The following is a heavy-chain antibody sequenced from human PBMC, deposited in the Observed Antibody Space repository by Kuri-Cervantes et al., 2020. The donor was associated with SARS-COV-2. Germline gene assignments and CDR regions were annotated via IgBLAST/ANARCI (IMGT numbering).Heavy chain of an antibody. V-gene: IGHV1-69*13. CDR3: ARCVRTPGYDAFDI. CDR2: IIPIFGIA. D-gene: IGHD2-8*01. J-gene: IGHJ3*02. Sequence: SVKVSCKASGYTFTSYGISWVRQAPGQGLEWMGGIIPIFGIANYAQKFQGRVTITADESTSTAYMELSSLRSEDTAVYYCARCVRTPGYDAFDIWGQGTMVTVSS. CDR1: GYTFTSYG.